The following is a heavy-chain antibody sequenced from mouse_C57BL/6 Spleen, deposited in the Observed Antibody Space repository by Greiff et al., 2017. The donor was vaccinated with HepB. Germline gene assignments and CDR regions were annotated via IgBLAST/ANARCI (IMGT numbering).Heavy chain of an antibody. CDR2: INPNNGGT. V-gene: IGHV1-26*01. J-gene: IGHJ2*01. CDR1: GYTFTDYY. Sequence: VQLQQSGPELVKPGASVKISCKASGYTFTDYYMNWVKQSHGKSLEWIGDINPNNGGTSYNQKFKGKATLTVDKSSSTAYMELRSLTSEDSAVYYCARYGNYVLYFDYWGQGTTLTVSS. CDR3: ARYGNYVLYFDY. D-gene: IGHD2-1*01.